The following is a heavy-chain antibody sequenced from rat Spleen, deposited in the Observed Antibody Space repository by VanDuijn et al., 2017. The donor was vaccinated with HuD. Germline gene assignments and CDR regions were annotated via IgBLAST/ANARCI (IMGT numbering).Heavy chain of an antibody. D-gene: IGHD4-3*01. V-gene: IGHV5-20*01. Sequence: EVQLVESGGGLVQPGRSLKLSCAASGFTFSDYYMAWVRQAPTKGLEWVATISSDGGRNFYRDSVKGRFTISRDNAKSTLYLQMDSLRSEDTATYYCATDHGSRGTLYWYFDFWGPGTMVTVSS. CDR2: ISSDGGRN. J-gene: IGHJ1*01. CDR1: GFTFSDYY. CDR3: ATDHGSRGTLYWYFDF.